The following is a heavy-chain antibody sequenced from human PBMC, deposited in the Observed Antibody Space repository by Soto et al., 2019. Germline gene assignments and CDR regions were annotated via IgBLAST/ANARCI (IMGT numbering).Heavy chain of an antibody. Sequence: QVQVEQSGPEEMKSGASVRISCKTSGYSFTTYDITWVRQAPGQGLDWMGWISNKSANTNYADKFTGNVRFTTNTSTGTAAMDVRSLTSDDTAIYYWANFTTGTIHCNFWGQETLIAVSS. V-gene: IGHV1-18*04. D-gene: IGHD1-1*01. CDR2: ISNKSANT. CDR3: ANFTTGTIHCNF. CDR1: GYSFTTYD. J-gene: IGHJ4*02.